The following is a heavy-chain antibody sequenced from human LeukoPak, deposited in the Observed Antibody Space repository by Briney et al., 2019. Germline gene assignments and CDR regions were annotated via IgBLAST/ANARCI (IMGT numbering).Heavy chain of an antibody. CDR3: AREPIYYDSSGFYYNEGYFVY. CDR2: IYYTGST. J-gene: IGHJ4*02. V-gene: IGHV4-59*01. Sequence: SETLSLTCTVSGGSISSYYWSWIRQPPGKGLEWIGYIYYTGSTNYNPSLKSRVTISVDTSKNQFSLKLSSVTAADTAVYYCAREPIYYDSSGFYYNEGYFVYWGQGTLVTVSS. D-gene: IGHD3-22*01. CDR1: GGSISSYY.